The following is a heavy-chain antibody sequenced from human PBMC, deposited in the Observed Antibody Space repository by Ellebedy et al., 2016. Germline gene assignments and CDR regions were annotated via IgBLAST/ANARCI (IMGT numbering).Heavy chain of an antibody. CDR3: AKHETDGDYYFDL. CDR2: LSGSGPKT. D-gene: IGHD2-21*01. Sequence: GGSLRLXXAASGFTFTTYAMSWVRQAPGEGLEWVSTLSGSGPKTYYADSVQGRFTISRDNSKSTLYLQMNSLRAEDTAVYYCAKHETDGDYYFDLWGRGTLVTVPS. V-gene: IGHV3-23*01. J-gene: IGHJ2*01. CDR1: GFTFTTYA.